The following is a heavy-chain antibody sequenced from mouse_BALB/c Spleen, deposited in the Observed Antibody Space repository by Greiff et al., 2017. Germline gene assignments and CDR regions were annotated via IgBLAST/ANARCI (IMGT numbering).Heavy chain of an antibody. Sequence: QVQLQQSGAELVRPGTSVKVSCKASGYAFTNYLIEWVKQRPGQGLEWIGVINPGSGGTNYNEKFKGKATLTADKSSSTAYMQLSSLTSDDSAVYFCAAYRYRDAMDYWGQGTSVTVSS. CDR1: GYAFTNYL. J-gene: IGHJ4*01. D-gene: IGHD2-14*01. V-gene: IGHV1-54*01. CDR3: AAYRYRDAMDY. CDR2: INPGSGGT.